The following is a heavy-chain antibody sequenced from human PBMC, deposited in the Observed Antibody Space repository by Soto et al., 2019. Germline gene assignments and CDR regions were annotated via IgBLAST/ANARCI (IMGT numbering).Heavy chain of an antibody. Sequence: SETLSLTCTVSGGSINSGGYYWSWIRQHPGRGLEWIGYIYYSGSTYYNPSLKSRVTISVDTSKNQFSLRLSSVTAADTAVYYCARSHCTGGSCCSGAFNICGQGTMVTVSS. CDR2: IYYSGST. J-gene: IGHJ3*02. CDR1: GGSINSGGYY. V-gene: IGHV4-31*03. D-gene: IGHD2-15*01. CDR3: ARSHCTGGSCCSGAFNI.